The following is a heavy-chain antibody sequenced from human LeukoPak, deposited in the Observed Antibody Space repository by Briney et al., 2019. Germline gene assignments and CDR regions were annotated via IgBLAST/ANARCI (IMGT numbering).Heavy chain of an antibody. Sequence: PGGSLRLSCAASGFTFSNAWMSWVRQAPGKGLEWVSSISSSSSYIYYADSVKGRFTISRDNAKNSLYLQMNSLRAEDTAVYYCARDGNGYYSYYYYYYMDVWGKGTTVTVSS. J-gene: IGHJ6*03. CDR1: GFTFSNAW. CDR2: ISSSSSYI. CDR3: ARDGNGYYSYYYYYYMDV. V-gene: IGHV3-21*01. D-gene: IGHD3-3*01.